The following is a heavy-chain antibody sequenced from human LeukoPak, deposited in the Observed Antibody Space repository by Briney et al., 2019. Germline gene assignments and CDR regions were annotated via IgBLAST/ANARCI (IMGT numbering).Heavy chain of an antibody. J-gene: IGHJ4*02. CDR1: GGSISSTGHY. D-gene: IGHD2-21*01. Sequence: PSETLSLTCTVSGGSISSTGHYWGWIRQPPGKGLEWIGSIYYSGSTSYNPSPRSRVTMSVDTSKNQFTLKLTSVTAADTAVYYCARLVWFSIDFWGQGTLVTVSS. CDR3: ARLVWFSIDF. CDR2: IYYSGST. V-gene: IGHV4-39*01.